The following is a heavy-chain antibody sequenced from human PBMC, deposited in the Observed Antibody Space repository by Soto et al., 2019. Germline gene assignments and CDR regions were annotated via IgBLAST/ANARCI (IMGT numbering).Heavy chain of an antibody. CDR2: ISSSSSTR. CDR3: ARDLTISVGSSGYCFDH. CDR1: GFTFSSYS. D-gene: IGHD3-10*01. J-gene: IGHJ4*02. Sequence: GGALRLSCAAAGFTFSSYSRNWGRQAPGKGLEWVSDISSSSSTRYYADSVRGRFTISRDNSKNRLYLQMNSLRAEDTAVYYWARDLTISVGSSGYCFDHWGQGTLVTVSS. V-gene: IGHV3-48*01.